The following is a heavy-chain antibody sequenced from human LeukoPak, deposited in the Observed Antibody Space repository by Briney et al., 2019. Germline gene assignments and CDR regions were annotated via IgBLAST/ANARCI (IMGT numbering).Heavy chain of an antibody. CDR2: ISGSGKYI. J-gene: IGHJ4*02. D-gene: IGHD3-3*01. Sequence: EGSLRLSCAASEFTFSSYNMNWVRQAPGKGLEWVSCISGSGKYIYYADSVKGRFTISRDNAKNSLYLQMNSLRAEDTAVYYCAREPFWSGYYSNLHFDYWGQGTLVTVSS. CDR1: EFTFSSYN. V-gene: IGHV3-21*01. CDR3: AREPFWSGYYSNLHFDY.